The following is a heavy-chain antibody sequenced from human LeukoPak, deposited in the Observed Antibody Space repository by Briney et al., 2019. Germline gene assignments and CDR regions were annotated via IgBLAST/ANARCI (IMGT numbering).Heavy chain of an antibody. CDR1: GYTFTAYY. V-gene: IGHV1-2*02. Sequence: SVKVSCKTSGYTFTAYYMHWVRHAPGQGLEWMGWINPINPNTDDIHYAQKFRGRVTMTRDTSISTAYVELSSLRADDTAVYYCARGGYSSSLYDYWGQGALVTVSS. CDR2: INPINPNTDDI. D-gene: IGHD6-13*01. CDR3: ARGGYSSSLYDY. J-gene: IGHJ4*02.